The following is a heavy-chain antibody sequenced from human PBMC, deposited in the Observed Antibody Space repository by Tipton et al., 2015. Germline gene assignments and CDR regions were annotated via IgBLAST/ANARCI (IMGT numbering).Heavy chain of an antibody. D-gene: IGHD6-19*01. CDR2: FFYTGST. J-gene: IGHJ6*02. CDR1: GGSISSYS. V-gene: IGHV4-59*12. CDR3: ARIAVAGNYYGMDV. Sequence: TLSLTCSVSGGSISSYSWSWIRQPPGKGLEWIGYFFYTGSTNYNPSLKSRVTISPDTSKNQFSLKLSSVTAADTAVYYCARIAVAGNYYGMDVWGQGTTVTVSS.